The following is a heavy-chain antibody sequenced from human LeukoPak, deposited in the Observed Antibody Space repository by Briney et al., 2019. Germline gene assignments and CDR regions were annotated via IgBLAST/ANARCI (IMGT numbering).Heavy chain of an antibody. J-gene: IGHJ4*02. CDR3: ARHTRYSYGILYY. D-gene: IGHD5-18*01. CDR2: IYYSGST. CDR1: GGSISGSHYY. V-gene: IGHV4-39*01. Sequence: SETLSLTCTVSGGSISGSHYYWGWIRQPPGKGLEWIGRIYYSGSTYYPSLKSRVTISVDTSKNQFSLKLSSVIAADTAVYYCARHTRYSYGILYYWGQGILVTVSS.